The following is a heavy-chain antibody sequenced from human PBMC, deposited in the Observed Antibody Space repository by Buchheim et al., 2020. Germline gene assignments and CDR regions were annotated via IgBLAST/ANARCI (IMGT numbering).Heavy chain of an antibody. CDR3: ARDDDYGDYTLDY. Sequence: QVQLVESGGGVVQPGGSLRLSCAASGFTFSSFALHWVRQAPGKGLEWVAVISYDGNKKYYADSVKGRFIISRDNSKNTLYLQMNSLRAEDAAVYYCARDDDYGDYTLDYWGQGTL. V-gene: IGHV3-30-3*01. CDR1: GFTFSSFA. D-gene: IGHD4-17*01. CDR2: ISYDGNKK. J-gene: IGHJ4*02.